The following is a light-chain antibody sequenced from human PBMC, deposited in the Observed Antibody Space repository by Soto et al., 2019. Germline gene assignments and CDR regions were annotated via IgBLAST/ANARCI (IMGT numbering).Light chain of an antibody. V-gene: IGKV3-11*01. Sequence: EVVLTQSPATLSLSPGERATLSCRASESIGNYLAWYQQKLGQAPKLLIYDASHRAIGIPGRFSGDGSGTDFTLTISSLEQEDVAVYYCQWRSDWPPRLTFGGGTKVEIK. CDR1: ESIGNY. CDR3: QWRSDWPPRLT. J-gene: IGKJ4*01. CDR2: DAS.